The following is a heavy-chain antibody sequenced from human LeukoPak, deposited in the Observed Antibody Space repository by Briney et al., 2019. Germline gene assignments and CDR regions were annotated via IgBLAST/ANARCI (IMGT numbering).Heavy chain of an antibody. Sequence: GGSLRLSCAASGFTVSSNYMSWVRQAPGKGLEWVSVIYSGGSTYYTDSVKGRFTISRDNSKNTLYLQMNSLRAEDTAVYYCARVMVGAIDYWGQGTLVTVSS. V-gene: IGHV3-66*01. J-gene: IGHJ4*02. D-gene: IGHD1-26*01. CDR3: ARVMVGAIDY. CDR2: IYSGGST. CDR1: GFTVSSNY.